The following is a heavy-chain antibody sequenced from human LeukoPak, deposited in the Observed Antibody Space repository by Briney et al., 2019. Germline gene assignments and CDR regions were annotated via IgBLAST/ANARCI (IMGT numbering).Heavy chain of an antibody. J-gene: IGHJ6*03. Sequence: ASVKVSCKASGYTFTSYYMHWVRQAPGQGLEWMGIISPSGGSTSYAQKFQGRVTMTRDMSTSTVYMELSSLRSEDTAVYYCARTGYSSGWITYYYYYYMDVWGKGTTVTISS. D-gene: IGHD6-19*01. CDR1: GYTFTSYY. CDR3: ARTGYSSGWITYYYYYYMDV. V-gene: IGHV1-46*01. CDR2: ISPSGGST.